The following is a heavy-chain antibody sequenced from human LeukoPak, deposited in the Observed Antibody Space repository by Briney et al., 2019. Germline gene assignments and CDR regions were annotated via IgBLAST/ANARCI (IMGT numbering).Heavy chain of an antibody. J-gene: IGHJ6*03. CDR2: ITHSGST. V-gene: IGHV4-34*01. D-gene: IGHD3-3*01. CDR3: PRGLPDYDCWSCYPRSYYMDV. Sequence: SETLSLTCAVYGGSFSGYYWSCIRQPPGKGLGWVGEITHSGSTNYNPSLKSRATIPVDTSKNQFSLKLSSVPAADTAVYYCPRGLPDYDCWSCYPRSYYMDVWGKGPTVTVSS. CDR1: GGSFSGYY.